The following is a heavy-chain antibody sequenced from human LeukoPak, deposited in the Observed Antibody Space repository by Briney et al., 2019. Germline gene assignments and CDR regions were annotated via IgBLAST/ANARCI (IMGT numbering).Heavy chain of an antibody. CDR2: IYHSGST. V-gene: IGHV4-38-2*02. J-gene: IGHJ4*02. CDR1: GYSISSGYY. CDR3: ARGGFRFFDWGGY. D-gene: IGHD3-9*01. Sequence: SETLSLTCTVSGYSISSGYYWGWIRQPPGKGLEWIGSIYHSGSTYYNPSLKSRVTISIDTSKNQFSMKLSSVTAADTAVYYCARGGFRFFDWGGYWGQGTLVTVSS.